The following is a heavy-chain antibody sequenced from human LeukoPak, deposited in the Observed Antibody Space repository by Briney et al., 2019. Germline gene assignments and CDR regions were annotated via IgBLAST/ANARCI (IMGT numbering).Heavy chain of an antibody. J-gene: IGHJ3*02. CDR2: ISGSGGST. CDR1: GFTFSSYA. D-gene: IGHD3-3*01. CDR3: AKAMQVARFCFDI. V-gene: IGHV3-23*01. Sequence: QAGGSLRLSCAASGFTFSSYAMSWVRQAPGKGLEWVSAISGSGGSTYYADSVKGRFTISRDNSKNTLYLQMNSLRAEDTAVYYCAKAMQVARFCFDIWGQGTMVTVSS.